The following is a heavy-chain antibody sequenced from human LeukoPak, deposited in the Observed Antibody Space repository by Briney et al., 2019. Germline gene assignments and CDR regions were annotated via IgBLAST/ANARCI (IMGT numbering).Heavy chain of an antibody. J-gene: IGHJ4*02. CDR3: ARDFVDIVATIGLAY. CDR1: GFTFSSHG. CDR2: IWYDGSNK. Sequence: PGGALRLSCAASGFTFSSHGMHWVRQAPAKGLDGVAVIWYDGSNKYYADSVKGRFTISRDNSKNTLYLQMNSLRAEDTAVYYCARDFVDIVATIGLAYWGQGTLVTVSS. V-gene: IGHV3-33*01. D-gene: IGHD5-12*01.